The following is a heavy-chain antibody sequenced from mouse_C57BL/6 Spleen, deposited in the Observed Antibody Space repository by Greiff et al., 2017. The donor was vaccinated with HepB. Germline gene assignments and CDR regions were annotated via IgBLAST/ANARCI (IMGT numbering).Heavy chain of an antibody. CDR3: ARHGDYGDYAMDY. V-gene: IGHV5-6*01. D-gene: IGHD2-4*01. CDR2: ISSGGSYT. Sequence: EVQRVESGGDLVKPGGSLKLSCAASGFTFSSYGMSWVRQTPDKRLEWVATISSGGSYTYYPDSVKGRFTISRDNAKNTLYLQISSLKSEDTAMYYCARHGDYGDYAMDYWGQGTSVTVSS. J-gene: IGHJ4*01. CDR1: GFTFSSYG.